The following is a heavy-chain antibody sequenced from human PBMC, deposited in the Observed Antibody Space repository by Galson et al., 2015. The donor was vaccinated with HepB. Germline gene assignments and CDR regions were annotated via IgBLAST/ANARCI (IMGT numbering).Heavy chain of an antibody. CDR3: ARKFGYFDY. D-gene: IGHD3-16*01. J-gene: IGHJ4*02. Sequence: SLRLSCAASGFIFSSYAMNWVRQVPGKGLEWVATIGGRGDTTFYADSVKGRFTISRGNSENTLYLQMNSLRVEDTAVYFCARKFGYFDYWGQGALVTVSA. CDR2: IGGRGDTT. V-gene: IGHV3-23*01. CDR1: GFIFSSYA.